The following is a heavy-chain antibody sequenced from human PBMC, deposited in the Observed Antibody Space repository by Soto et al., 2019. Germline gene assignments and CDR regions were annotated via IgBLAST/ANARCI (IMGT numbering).Heavy chain of an antibody. J-gene: IGHJ6*02. Sequence: PGGSLRLSCAASGFTLSSYAMHWVRQAPGKGLEWVAVISYDGSYKYYADSVKGRFTISRDNSKNTLYLQMNSLRAEDTAVYYCARPLLRYFDPAPVLDYYYGMDVWGQGTTVTVSS. D-gene: IGHD3-9*01. V-gene: IGHV3-30-3*01. CDR2: ISYDGSYK. CDR1: GFTLSSYA. CDR3: ARPLLRYFDPAPVLDYYYGMDV.